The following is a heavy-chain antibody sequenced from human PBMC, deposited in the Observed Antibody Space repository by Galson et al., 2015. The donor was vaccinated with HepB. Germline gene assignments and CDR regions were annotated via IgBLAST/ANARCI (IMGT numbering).Heavy chain of an antibody. CDR2: IYYTGNT. Sequence: LTCTVSGGSIGSYYWTWIRQPPGKGLEWIGYIYYTGNTNYNPSLKSRVTISVDTSKNQFSLNLNSVTAADTAVYYCARGGDTYFDFWSGYYVTHRGGNYFDYWGQGTLVTVSS. J-gene: IGHJ4*02. V-gene: IGHV4-59*01. CDR3: ARGGDTYFDFWSGYYVTHRGGNYFDY. D-gene: IGHD3-3*01. CDR1: GGSIGSYY.